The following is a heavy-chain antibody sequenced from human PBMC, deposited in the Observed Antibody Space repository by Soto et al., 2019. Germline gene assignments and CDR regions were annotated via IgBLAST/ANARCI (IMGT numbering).Heavy chain of an antibody. D-gene: IGHD3-22*01. Sequence: GPLRHSCAASGFTFISYAMHWVRQAPGKGLEWVAVISYDGSNKYYADSVKGRFTISRDNSKNTLYLQMNSLRAEDTAVYYCARERYYDSSGYFLDYWGQGALVTVSS. J-gene: IGHJ4*02. CDR3: ARERYYDSSGYFLDY. CDR2: ISYDGSNK. V-gene: IGHV3-30-3*01. CDR1: GFTFISYA.